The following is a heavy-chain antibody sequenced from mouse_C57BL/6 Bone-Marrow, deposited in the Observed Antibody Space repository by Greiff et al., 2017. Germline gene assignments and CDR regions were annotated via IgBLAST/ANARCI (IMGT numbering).Heavy chain of an antibody. CDR1: GFTFTDYY. D-gene: IGHD3-2*01. J-gene: IGHJ2*01. CDR3: ARYIQTALDY. Sequence: EVKLMESGGGLVQPGGSLSLSCAASGFTFTDYYMSWVRQPPGKALEWLGFIRNKANGYTTEYSASVKGRFTISRDNSQSILYLQMNALRAEDSATYYCARYIQTALDYWGQGTTLTVSS. CDR2: IRNKANGYTT. V-gene: IGHV7-3*01.